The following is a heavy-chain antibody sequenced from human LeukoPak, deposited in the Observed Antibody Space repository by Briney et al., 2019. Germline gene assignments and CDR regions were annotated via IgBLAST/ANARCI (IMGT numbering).Heavy chain of an antibody. CDR3: ARDPDMVRGVNFDY. V-gene: IGHV3-7*03. Sequence: PGGSLRLSCAASGFTFSSDWMNWVRQAPGKGLEWVANINQDGSEKYYVDSVKGRFTISRDNAKNSLYLQMSSLRAEDTAVYYCARDPDMVRGVNFDYWGQGTLVTVSS. CDR1: GFTFSSDW. CDR2: INQDGSEK. D-gene: IGHD3-10*01. J-gene: IGHJ4*02.